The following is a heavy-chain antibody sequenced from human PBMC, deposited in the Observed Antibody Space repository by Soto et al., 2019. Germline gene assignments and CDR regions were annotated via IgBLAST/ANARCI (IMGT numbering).Heavy chain of an antibody. V-gene: IGHV2-5*02. CDR3: AHGSTDSWLDY. CDR1: GFSLSTSGVG. Sequence: QITLKESGPTLVKPTQTLTLTCTFSGFSLSTSGVGVGWIRQPPGKALEWLALIYWDDDERYSPSLKSRLTITXXTSKNQVVLTMTNMDPVDTATYYCAHGSTDSWLDYWGQGTLVTVSS. CDR2: IYWDDDE. D-gene: IGHD2-2*01. J-gene: IGHJ4*02.